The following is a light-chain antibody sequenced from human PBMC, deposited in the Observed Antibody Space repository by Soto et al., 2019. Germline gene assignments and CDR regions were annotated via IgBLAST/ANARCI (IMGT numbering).Light chain of an antibody. CDR3: QQYNNWPRAT. CDR2: RTS. Sequence: DIVITQSPSTLSVSPGERATLSCRASQVISSNLAWYQQKPGQAPRLLMFRTSSRATGFPARFSGSGSGTEFNLTISSLQSEDFGVYYCQQYNNWPRATFGGGTKVDI. J-gene: IGKJ4*01. V-gene: IGKV3-15*01. CDR1: QVISSN.